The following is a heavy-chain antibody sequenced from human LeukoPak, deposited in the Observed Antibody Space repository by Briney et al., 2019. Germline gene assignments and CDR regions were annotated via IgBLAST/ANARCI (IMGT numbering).Heavy chain of an antibody. J-gene: IGHJ6*02. Sequence: ASVKVSCTASGYTFTSYDINWVRQATGQGLEWMGWMNPNSGNTGYAQKFQGRVTMTRNTSISTAYMELSSLRSEDTAVYYCARAYYYDSSGYYSPNYYYYGMDVWGQGTTVTVSS. CDR3: ARAYYYDSSGYYSPNYYYYGMDV. CDR1: GYTFTSYD. CDR2: MNPNSGNT. V-gene: IGHV1-8*01. D-gene: IGHD3-22*01.